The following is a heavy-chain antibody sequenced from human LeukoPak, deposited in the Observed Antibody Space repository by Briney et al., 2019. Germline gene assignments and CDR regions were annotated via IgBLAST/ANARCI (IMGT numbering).Heavy chain of an antibody. J-gene: IGHJ4*02. CDR2: IRYDGGNK. Sequence: GGSLRLSCAASGFTFSSYGMHWVRQAPGKGLEWVAFIRYDGGNKYYADSVKGRFTISGDNSKNTLSLQMNSLRTEDTAVYYCANGQLVDYWGQGTLVTVSS. D-gene: IGHD6-6*01. CDR1: GFTFSSYG. CDR3: ANGQLVDY. V-gene: IGHV3-30*02.